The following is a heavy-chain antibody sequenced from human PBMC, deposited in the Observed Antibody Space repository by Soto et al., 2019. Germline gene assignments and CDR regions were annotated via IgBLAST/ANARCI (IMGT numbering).Heavy chain of an antibody. CDR3: ARDRDGYDSGYFDS. CDR2: XXXXXXX. V-gene: IGHV4-30-2*01. J-gene: IGHJ4*01. D-gene: IGHD5-12*01. CDR1: GDSISSGGHS. Sequence: SETLSLTCAVSGDSISSGGHSWNWLXXPPGXXXXXXXXXXXXXXXXXXXXLKSRVTMSVDTSKNQISLTLSSVTAADTAIYYCARDRDGYDSGYFDSWGHGTLVTVSS.